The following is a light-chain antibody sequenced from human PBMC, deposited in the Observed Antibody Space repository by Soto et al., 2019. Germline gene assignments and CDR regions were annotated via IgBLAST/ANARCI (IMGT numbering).Light chain of an antibody. J-gene: IGKJ5*01. CDR1: QSISNY. Sequence: DIQMTPSPSSLSASVGDRVTITCRASQSISNYLNWYQQKPGKAPKLLIYAASSLQSGVPSRFSGSGSGTDFTLTISSLQPEDFATYYCQQANSFPITFGQGTRLEIK. CDR2: AAS. V-gene: IGKV1-39*01. CDR3: QQANSFPIT.